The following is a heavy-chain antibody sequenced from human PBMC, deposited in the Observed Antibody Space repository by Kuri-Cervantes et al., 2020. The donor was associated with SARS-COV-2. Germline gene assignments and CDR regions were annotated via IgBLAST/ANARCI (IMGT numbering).Heavy chain of an antibody. V-gene: IGHV3-23*01. D-gene: IGHD6-6*01. Sequence: GESLKISCAASGFAFSSFAMSWVRQAPGKGLEWVSGISGSGGSTYYADSVKGRFTISRDNSKNTLYLQMNSLRAEDTAVYYCARDQYSSSSIDYYYYMDVWGKGTTVTVSS. CDR1: GFAFSSFA. CDR3: ARDQYSSSSIDYYYYMDV. J-gene: IGHJ6*03. CDR2: ISGSGGST.